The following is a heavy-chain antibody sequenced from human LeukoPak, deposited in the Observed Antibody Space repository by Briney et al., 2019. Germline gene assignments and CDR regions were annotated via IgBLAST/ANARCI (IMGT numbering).Heavy chain of an antibody. CDR2: ISGSGGST. D-gene: IGHD4-17*01. CDR1: GFTFSSYW. Sequence: GGSLRLSCAASGFTFSSYWMIWVRQAPGKGLEWVSAISGSGGSTYYADSVKGRFTISRDNSKNTLFLQVNSLRAEDTAVYYCGKDPNGDYVGAFDMWGQGTMVTVSP. V-gene: IGHV3-23*01. J-gene: IGHJ3*02. CDR3: GKDPNGDYVGAFDM.